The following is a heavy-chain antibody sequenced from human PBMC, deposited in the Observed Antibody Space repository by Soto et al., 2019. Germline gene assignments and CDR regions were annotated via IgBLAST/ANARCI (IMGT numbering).Heavy chain of an antibody. J-gene: IGHJ6*02. D-gene: IGHD3-3*01. CDR3: ARALIRFLDWIPENYYYGMDV. CDR1: GPTFTAYY. V-gene: IGHV1-2*02. CDR2: INPNTGGT. Sequence: QVQLVQSGAEVKKPGASMKVSCKPSGPTFTAYYIHWVRQAPGQGLEWMGWINPNTGGTNYAQNFQGRVTMPRDTSSRTVYMELGRLRSDDTAVYYCARALIRFLDWIPENYYYGMDVWGQGTTVTVSS.